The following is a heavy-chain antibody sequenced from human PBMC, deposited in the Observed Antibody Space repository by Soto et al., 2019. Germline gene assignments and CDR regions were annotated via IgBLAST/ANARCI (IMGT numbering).Heavy chain of an antibody. CDR2: IYCSGST. Sequence: SETLSLTCAVSGGSISSGGYYWSWIRQHPGKGLEWIGYIYCSGSTYYNPSLKSRVTISVDTSKNQFSLKLSSVTAADTAVYYCARVGVVTAMDYFDYWGQGTLVTSPQ. D-gene: IGHD2-21*02. CDR1: GGSISSGGYY. J-gene: IGHJ4*02. V-gene: IGHV4-31*11. CDR3: ARVGVVTAMDYFDY.